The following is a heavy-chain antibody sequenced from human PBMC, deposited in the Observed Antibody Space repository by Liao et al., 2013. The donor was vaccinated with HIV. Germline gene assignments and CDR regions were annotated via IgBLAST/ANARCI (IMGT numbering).Heavy chain of an antibody. V-gene: IGHV4-4*07. CDR3: AREKYYDFWSGYYGDYYYYMDV. D-gene: IGHD3-3*01. CDR2: MYTSGTP. Sequence: QVQLQESGPGLVKPSETLSLTCNVSGTSIGGYHWSWIRQPAGKGLEWIGRMYTSGTPKYNPSLKSRLAMSTDTSKNHFSLKLSSVTAADTAVYYCAREKYYDFWSGYYGDYYYYMDVWGKGPRSPSP. J-gene: IGHJ6*03. CDR1: GTSIGGYH.